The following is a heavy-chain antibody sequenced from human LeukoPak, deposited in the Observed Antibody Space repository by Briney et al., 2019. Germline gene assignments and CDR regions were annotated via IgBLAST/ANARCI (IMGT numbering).Heavy chain of an antibody. Sequence: ASVKVSCKVSGYTLTELSMHWVRQAPGKGLEWMGGFDPEDGETIYAQKFQGRVTMTEDTSTDTAYMELSSLRSEDTAVYYCSIVVTDFYYMDVWGKGTTVTVSS. CDR1: GYTLTELS. V-gene: IGHV1-24*01. CDR2: FDPEDGET. J-gene: IGHJ6*03. D-gene: IGHD2-21*02. CDR3: SIVVTDFYYMDV.